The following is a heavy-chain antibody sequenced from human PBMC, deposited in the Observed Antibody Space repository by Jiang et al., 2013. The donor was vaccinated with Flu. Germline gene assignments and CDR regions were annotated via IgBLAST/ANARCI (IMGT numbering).Heavy chain of an antibody. V-gene: IGHV1-69*06. CDR1: GGTFSSYA. CDR3: STVTTSEWYFDL. D-gene: IGHD4-17*01. J-gene: IGHJ2*01. Sequence: SGAEVKKPGSSVKVSCKASGGTFSSYAISWVRQAPGQGLEWMGGIIPIFGTANYAQKFQGRVTITADKSTSTAYMELNSLRSEDTAVYYCSTVTTSEWYFDLWGRGTLVTVSS. CDR2: IIPIFGTA.